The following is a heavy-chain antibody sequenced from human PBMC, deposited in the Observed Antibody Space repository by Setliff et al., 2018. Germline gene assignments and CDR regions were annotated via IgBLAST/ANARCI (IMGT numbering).Heavy chain of an antibody. CDR2: INTNTGNP. Sequence: ASVKVSCKASGYTFTSYAMNWVRQAPGQGLEWMGWINTNTGNPTYAQGFTGRFVFSLDTSVSTAYLQISSLKAEDTAVYYCARPYSSSARWYFDLWGRGTLVTVS. V-gene: IGHV7-4-1*02. CDR3: ARPYSSSARWYFDL. D-gene: IGHD6-6*01. CDR1: GYTFTSYA. J-gene: IGHJ2*01.